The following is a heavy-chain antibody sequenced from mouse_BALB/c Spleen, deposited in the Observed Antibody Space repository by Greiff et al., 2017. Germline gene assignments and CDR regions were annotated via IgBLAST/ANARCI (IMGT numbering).Heavy chain of an antibody. V-gene: IGHV5-17*02. CDR3: ARGGYEYAMDY. CDR2: ISSGSSTI. Sequence: EVKVVESGGGLVQPGGSRKLSCAASGFTFSSFGMHWVRQAPEKGLEWVAYISSGSSTIYYADTVKGRFTISRDNPKNTLFLQMTSLRSEDTAMYYCARGGYEYAMDYWGQGTSVTVSS. D-gene: IGHD2-14*01. CDR1: GFTFSSFG. J-gene: IGHJ4*01.